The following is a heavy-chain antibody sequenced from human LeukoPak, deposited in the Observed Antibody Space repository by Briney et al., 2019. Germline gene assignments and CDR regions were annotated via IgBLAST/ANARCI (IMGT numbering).Heavy chain of an antibody. J-gene: IGHJ3*02. Sequence: SETLSLTCTVSSGSITSGTYYWTWIRQPPGKGLEWIGYISYTGNNYYNPSPKSRLSISVDTSKNQLSLRLSSVTAADTAVYYCAKITGNAFDIWGQGTMVTVSS. CDR3: AKITGNAFDI. CDR2: ISYTGNN. V-gene: IGHV4-31*03. D-gene: IGHD3-10*01. CDR1: SGSITSGTYY.